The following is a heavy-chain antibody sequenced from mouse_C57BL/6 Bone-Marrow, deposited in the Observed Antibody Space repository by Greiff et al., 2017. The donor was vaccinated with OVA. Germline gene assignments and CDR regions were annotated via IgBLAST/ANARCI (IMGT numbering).Heavy chain of an antibody. Sequence: EVMLVESGGDLVKPGGSLKLSCAASGFTFSSYGMSWVRQTPDKRLEWVATISSGGSYTYYPDSVKGRFTISRDNAKNTLYLQMSSLKSEDTAMYYCARIIYDGYWGQGTTLTVSS. CDR1: GFTFSSYG. CDR3: ARIIYDGY. J-gene: IGHJ2*01. D-gene: IGHD2-3*01. V-gene: IGHV5-6*01. CDR2: ISSGGSYT.